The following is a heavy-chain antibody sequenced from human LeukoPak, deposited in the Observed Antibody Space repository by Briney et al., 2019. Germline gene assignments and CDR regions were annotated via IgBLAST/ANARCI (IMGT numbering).Heavy chain of an antibody. D-gene: IGHD1-1*01. CDR1: GGSISTYN. V-gene: IGHV4-59*01. J-gene: IGHJ4*02. Sequence: SETLSLTCTVFGGSISTYNWNWIRQPPGKGLEWIGYIYYTGSADYNPALKSRVTISVDTSKNQFSLKLSSVTAADTAVYFCARDKVPGDYWGQGTLVTVSS. CDR3: ARDKVPGDY. CDR2: IYYTGSA.